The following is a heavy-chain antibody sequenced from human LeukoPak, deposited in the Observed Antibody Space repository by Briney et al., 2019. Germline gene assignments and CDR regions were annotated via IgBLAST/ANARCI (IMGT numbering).Heavy chain of an antibody. V-gene: IGHV3-30*19. Sequence: GGSLRLSCAASGFTFSNYGMHWVRQAPGKGLEWVAVIWYDGSNKYYADSVKGRFTISRDNSKNTLYLQMNSLRAEDTAVYYCARDALLWFGELGINYYYYMDVWGKGTTVTVSS. CDR3: ARDALLWFGELGINYYYYMDV. D-gene: IGHD3-10*01. J-gene: IGHJ6*03. CDR1: GFTFSNYG. CDR2: IWYDGSNK.